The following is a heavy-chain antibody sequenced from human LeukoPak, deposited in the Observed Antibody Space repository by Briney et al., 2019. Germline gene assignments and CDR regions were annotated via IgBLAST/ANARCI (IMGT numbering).Heavy chain of an antibody. CDR1: GGSISSYY. D-gene: IGHD3-22*01. J-gene: IGHJ3*02. CDR2: IYYSGST. CDR3: ARDSVRLYAFDI. Sequence: KTSETLSLTCTVSGGSISSYYWSWIRQPPGKGLEWIGYIYYSGSTNYNPSLKSRVTISVDTSKNQFSLKLSSVTAVDTAVYYCARDSVRLYAFDIWGQGTMVTVSS. V-gene: IGHV4-59*01.